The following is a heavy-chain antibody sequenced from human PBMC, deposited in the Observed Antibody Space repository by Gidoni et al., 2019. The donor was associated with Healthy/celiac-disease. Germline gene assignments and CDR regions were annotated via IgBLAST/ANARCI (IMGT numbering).Heavy chain of an antibody. CDR1: GFHFASYA. J-gene: IGHJ4*02. CDR3: AKDRARMTTVTTVDY. D-gene: IGHD4-17*01. CDR2: ISGSGGST. Sequence: EVQLLESGGGLVQPGGSLRLSCAASGFHFASYAMSWVRQAPGKGLEWVSAISGSGGSTYYADSVKGRFTISRDNSKNTLYLQMNSLRAEDTAVYYCAKDRARMTTVTTVDYWGQGTLVTVSS. V-gene: IGHV3-23*01.